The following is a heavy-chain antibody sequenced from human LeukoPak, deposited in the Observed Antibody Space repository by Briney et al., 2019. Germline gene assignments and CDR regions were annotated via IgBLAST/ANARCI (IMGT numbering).Heavy chain of an antibody. CDR1: GYTFTSYG. D-gene: IGHD3-22*01. Sequence: ASVKVSCKASGYTFTSYGISWVRQAPGQGLEWMGWISAYNGNTNYAQKLQGRVTMTTDTSTSTAYTELRSLRSDDTAVYYCARDQGYYDSSGYCDYWGQGTLVTVSS. V-gene: IGHV1-18*01. CDR3: ARDQGYYDSSGYCDY. J-gene: IGHJ4*02. CDR2: ISAYNGNT.